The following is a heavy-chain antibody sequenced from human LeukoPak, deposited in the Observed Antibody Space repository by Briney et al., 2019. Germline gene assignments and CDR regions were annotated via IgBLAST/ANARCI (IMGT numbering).Heavy chain of an antibody. CDR2: IYYSGST. V-gene: IGHV4-59*01. Sequence: SETLSLTCTVSGGSISSYYWSWIRQPPGKGLEWIGYIYYSGSTNYNPSLKSRVTIAVDTSKNQFSLRLSSVTTADTAVYYCAMAYSSSWYYFDYWGQGTLVTVSS. D-gene: IGHD6-13*01. CDR1: GGSISSYY. J-gene: IGHJ4*02. CDR3: AMAYSSSWYYFDY.